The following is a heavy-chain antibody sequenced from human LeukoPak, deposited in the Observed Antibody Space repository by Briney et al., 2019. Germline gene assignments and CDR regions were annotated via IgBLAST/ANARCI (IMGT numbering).Heavy chain of an antibody. Sequence: GGSLRLSCAASGFTFSSYAMSWVRQAPGKGLEWVSVISGSGDSAYYADSVKGRFTISRDNSQNTLYPQMNSLRAEDTAVYYCAKGVASSAYSAFDYWGQGTLVTVSS. CDR3: AKGVASSAYSAFDY. J-gene: IGHJ4*02. V-gene: IGHV3-23*01. CDR2: ISGSGDSA. D-gene: IGHD3-22*01. CDR1: GFTFSSYA.